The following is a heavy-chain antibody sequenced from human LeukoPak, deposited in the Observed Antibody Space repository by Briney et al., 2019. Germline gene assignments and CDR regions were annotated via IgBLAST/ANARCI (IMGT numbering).Heavy chain of an antibody. Sequence: GGPLRLSCAASGFTFSSYWMSWVRQAPGKGLEWVANIKQDGSEKYYVDSVKGRFTISRDNAKNSLYLQMNSLRAEDTAVYYCARDFSIRWLQFGVDYWGQGTLVTVSS. CDR2: IKQDGSEK. V-gene: IGHV3-7*01. CDR3: ARDFSIRWLQFGVDY. J-gene: IGHJ4*02. CDR1: GFTFSSYW. D-gene: IGHD5-24*01.